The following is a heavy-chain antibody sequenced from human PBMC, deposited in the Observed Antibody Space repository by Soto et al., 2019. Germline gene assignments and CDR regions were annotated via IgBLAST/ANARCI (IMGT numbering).Heavy chain of an antibody. CDR3: ARALCSSTSCYADFDY. CDR1: GGTFSSYT. D-gene: IGHD2-2*01. J-gene: IGHJ4*02. Sequence: QVQLVQSGAEVKKPGSSVKVSCKASGGTFSSYTISWVRQAPGQGLEWMGRIIPILGIATYAQKIQGRVTITEDKSTCTAYMELFSLRSEDTAVYYCARALCSSTSCYADFDYWGQVTLVTVSS. CDR2: IIPILGIA. V-gene: IGHV1-69*02.